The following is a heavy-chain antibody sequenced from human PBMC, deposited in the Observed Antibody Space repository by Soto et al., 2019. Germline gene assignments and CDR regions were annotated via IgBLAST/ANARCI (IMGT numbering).Heavy chain of an antibody. J-gene: IGHJ4*02. CDR2: IGGGGGST. V-gene: IGHV3-23*01. CDR1: GFTFSSYA. Sequence: EVQLLESGGGLVQPGGSLRLSCAASGFTFSSYAMNWVRQAPGKGLEWVSGIGGGGGSTYYADSVKGRFTISRDNSKNTLYLQMNSLRAEDTAVYYCAKSLVSECLPFDYWGQGTLVTVSS. D-gene: IGHD3-3*01. CDR3: AKSLVSECLPFDY.